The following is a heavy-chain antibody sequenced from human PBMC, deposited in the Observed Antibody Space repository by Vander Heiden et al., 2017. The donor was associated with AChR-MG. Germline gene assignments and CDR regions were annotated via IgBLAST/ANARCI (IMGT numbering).Heavy chain of an antibody. J-gene: IGHJ6*03. CDR1: GFPFSSYG. CDR3: ANRGDPYNFYYMAV. CDR2: ISSDGKNK. Sequence: QVQLVESGGGVVQPGTSLRPSAGASGFPFSSYGIHWVRRTPGKGLEWVAAISSDGKNKWFADSVKGRFTISRDNSKNTVYLQMTSLTIEDTAVYYCANRGDPYNFYYMAVWGKGTTVTVSS. D-gene: IGHD3-16*01. V-gene: IGHV3-30*18.